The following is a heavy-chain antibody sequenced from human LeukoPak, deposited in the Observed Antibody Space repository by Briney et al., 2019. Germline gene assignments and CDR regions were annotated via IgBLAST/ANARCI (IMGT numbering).Heavy chain of an antibody. CDR2: IYYSGST. D-gene: IGHD5-24*01. Sequence: SSETLSLTCTVSGGSISSYYWSWIRQPPGKGLEWIGYIYYSGSTNYNPSLKSRVTISVDTSKNQFSLKLSSVTAADTAVYYCAAGRDDYYYYYMDVWGKGTTVTVSS. J-gene: IGHJ6*03. CDR3: AAGRDDYYYYYMDV. CDR1: GGSISSYY. V-gene: IGHV4-59*01.